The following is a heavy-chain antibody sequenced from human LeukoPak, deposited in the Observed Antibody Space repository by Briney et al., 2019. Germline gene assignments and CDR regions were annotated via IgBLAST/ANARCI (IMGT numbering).Heavy chain of an antibody. D-gene: IGHD3-3*01. J-gene: IGHJ4*02. CDR3: ASQMVWIGY. V-gene: IGHV3-48*03. CDR1: GFTFSSHE. Sequence: PGGSLRLSCAASGFTFSSHEMNWVRQAPGKGLEWVSYISSSGSTIYYADSVKGRFTISRDNAKNSLYLQMNSLRAEDTAVYYCASQMVWIGYWGQGTLVTVSS. CDR2: ISSSGSTI.